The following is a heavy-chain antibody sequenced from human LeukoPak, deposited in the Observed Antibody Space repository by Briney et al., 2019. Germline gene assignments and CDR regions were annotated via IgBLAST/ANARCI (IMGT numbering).Heavy chain of an antibody. J-gene: IGHJ4*02. CDR2: TIPIFGTA. CDR3: ARGVWFGDYYFDY. V-gene: IGHV1-69*13. CDR1: GGTFSSYA. D-gene: IGHD3-10*01. Sequence: SVKVSCKASGGTFSSYAISWVRQAPGQGLEWMGGTIPIFGTANYAQKFQGRVTITADESTSTAYMELSSLRSEDTAVYYCARGVWFGDYYFDYWGQGTLVTVSS.